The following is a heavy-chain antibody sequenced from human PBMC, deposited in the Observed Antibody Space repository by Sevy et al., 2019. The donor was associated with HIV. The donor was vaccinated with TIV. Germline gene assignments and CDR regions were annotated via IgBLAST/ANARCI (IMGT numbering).Heavy chain of an antibody. CDR2: IKQDGSEK. Sequence: GGSLRLSCAASGFTFSSYWMSWVRQAPGKGLEWVANIKQDGSEKYYVDSVKGRFTISRDNAKNSLYLQMNGLRAEDTAVYYCARRSLDYYGSGIDYWGQGTLVTVSS. CDR1: GFTFSSYW. D-gene: IGHD3-10*01. J-gene: IGHJ4*02. CDR3: ARRSLDYYGSGIDY. V-gene: IGHV3-7*01.